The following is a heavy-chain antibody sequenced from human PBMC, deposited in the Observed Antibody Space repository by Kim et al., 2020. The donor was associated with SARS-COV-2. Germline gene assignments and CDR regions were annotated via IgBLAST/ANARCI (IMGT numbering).Heavy chain of an antibody. D-gene: IGHD2-15*01. V-gene: IGHV4-4*02. CDR2: IHHNGSA. Sequence: SETLSLTCAVSGGSISSSNWWCWVRQPPGKGLECSGEIHHNGSANNNPSLRRRITILVDKSKEQFSLKVSAVTAADTAVYYCARVIWKWIYGMDVWDQGT. CDR3: ARVIWKWIYGMDV. CDR1: GGSISSSNW. J-gene: IGHJ6*02.